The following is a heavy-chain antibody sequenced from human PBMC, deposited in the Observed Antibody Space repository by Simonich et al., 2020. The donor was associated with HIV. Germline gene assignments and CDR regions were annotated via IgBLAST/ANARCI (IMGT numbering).Heavy chain of an antibody. Sequence: QVQLVQSGAEVKKPGASVKVSCKASGYTFTGYYIHWVRQAPGQGLEYMGCNNPNKGSTKYAQKFQGRVTMTRDTSISTAYMELSRLESDDTAMYYCARGVDSGSYFWFDPWGQGTLVTVSS. CDR1: GYTFTGYY. D-gene: IGHD1-26*01. J-gene: IGHJ5*02. V-gene: IGHV1-2*02. CDR2: NNPNKGST. CDR3: ARGVDSGSYFWFDP.